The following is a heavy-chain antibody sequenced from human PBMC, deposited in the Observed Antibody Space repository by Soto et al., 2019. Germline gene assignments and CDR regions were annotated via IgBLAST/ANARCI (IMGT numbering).Heavy chain of an antibody. J-gene: IGHJ4*02. Sequence: QVQLVQSGAEVKKPGSSVKVSCKASGGTFSSYTISWVRQAPGQGLEWMGRIIPILGIANYAQKFQGRVTITADKSTSTAYMELRSLRSEDTAMYYCASRYDSSDYWGQGTLVTVSS. V-gene: IGHV1-69*02. CDR2: IIPILGIA. CDR1: GGTFSSYT. CDR3: ASRYDSSDY. D-gene: IGHD3-22*01.